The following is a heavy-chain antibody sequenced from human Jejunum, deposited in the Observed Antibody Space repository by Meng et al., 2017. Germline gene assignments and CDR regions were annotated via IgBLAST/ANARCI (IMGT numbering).Heavy chain of an antibody. CDR2: INHSGSS. Sequence: QLRLQQWGAGLLKPSETLSLTCAVYGWSFSGYYWSWVRQSPGKGLEWIAEINHSGSSNYNPSFQSRVTISVDRPRNQFSLKLSSVTAADTGVYYCARPAGYSSDWYKYFQHWGQGTLVTVSS. D-gene: IGHD6-13*01. CDR3: ARPAGYSSDWYKYFQH. V-gene: IGHV4-34*02. J-gene: IGHJ1*01. CDR1: GWSFSGYY.